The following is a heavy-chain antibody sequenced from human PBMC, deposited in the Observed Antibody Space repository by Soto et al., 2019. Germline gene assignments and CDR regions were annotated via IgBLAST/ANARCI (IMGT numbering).Heavy chain of an antibody. Sequence: EVQLVQSGGGFVQPGGSLRLSCAASGFTFSSHWMTWVRQGPGKGLEWGANIKQDESEKYYVDSVKGRFTISRDNAKDSLYLQMNSLRDEDTTVYYCARLSGQEGATGFGFFDCWGPGALVIVSS. D-gene: IGHD1-26*01. CDR3: ARLSGQEGATGFGFFDC. CDR2: IKQDESEK. CDR1: GFTFSSHW. J-gene: IGHJ4*02. V-gene: IGHV3-7*05.